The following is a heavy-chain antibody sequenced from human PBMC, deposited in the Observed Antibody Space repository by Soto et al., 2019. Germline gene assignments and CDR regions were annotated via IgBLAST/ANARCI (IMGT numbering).Heavy chain of an antibody. J-gene: IGHJ4*02. CDR1: GGSISSCYYY. Sequence: PSETLSLTCTVSGGSISSCYYYWSWLPPHPGKGLNGNVYISYSASTNYNPSLKSPVTISTATSKNQFSLKLSSVTAADTAVYYCARHYPTGNNWNYFNYWGQGTRVTVSS. CDR2: ISYSAST. CDR3: ARHYPTGNNWNYFNY. D-gene: IGHD1-1*01. V-gene: IGHV4-61*01.